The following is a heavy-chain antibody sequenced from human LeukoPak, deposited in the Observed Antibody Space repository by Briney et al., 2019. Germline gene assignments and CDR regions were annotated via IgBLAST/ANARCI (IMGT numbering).Heavy chain of an antibody. CDR2: INPNSGGT. V-gene: IGHV1-2*02. CDR1: GYTFTDYY. D-gene: IGHD6-6*01. CDR3: ARARWQLVPYFDS. J-gene: IGHJ4*02. Sequence: ASVTVSCKASGYTFTDYYMHWVRQAPGQGLEWMGWINPNSGGTNFAQKFQGRVAMTRDTSISTAYLELGSLRSDDTAVYFCARARWQLVPYFDSWGQGTLVTVSP.